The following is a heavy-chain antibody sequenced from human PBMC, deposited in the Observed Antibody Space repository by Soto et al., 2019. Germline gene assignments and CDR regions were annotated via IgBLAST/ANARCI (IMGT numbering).Heavy chain of an antibody. V-gene: IGHV3-30*18. D-gene: IGHD6-19*01. J-gene: IGHJ4*02. Sequence: PGGSLRLSCAASGFTFSSYGMHWVRQAPGKGLEWVAVISYDGSNKYYADSVKGRFTISRDNSKNTLYLQMNSLRAEDTAVYYCAKIHQEYSSGWYYFDYWGQGTLVTVSS. CDR2: ISYDGSNK. CDR1: GFTFSSYG. CDR3: AKIHQEYSSGWYYFDY.